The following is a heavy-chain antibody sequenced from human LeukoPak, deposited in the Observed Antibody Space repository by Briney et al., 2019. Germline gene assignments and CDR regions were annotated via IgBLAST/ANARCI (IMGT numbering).Heavy chain of an antibody. Sequence: GGSLRLSCAASGFTFSSYSMNWVRQAPGKGLEWVSSISSSSSYIYYADSVKGRFTISRDNAKNSLYLQMNSLRAEDTAVYYCARDWEYYDFWSGYAYFQHWGQGTLVTVSS. J-gene: IGHJ1*01. CDR1: GFTFSSYS. V-gene: IGHV3-21*01. CDR2: ISSSSSYI. D-gene: IGHD3-3*01. CDR3: ARDWEYYDFWSGYAYFQH.